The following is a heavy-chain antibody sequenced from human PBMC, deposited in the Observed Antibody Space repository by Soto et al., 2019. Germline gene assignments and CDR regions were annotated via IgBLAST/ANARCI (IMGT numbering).Heavy chain of an antibody. V-gene: IGHV1-18*04. CDR2: ISAYNGNT. Sequence: QVQLVQSGAEVKKPGASVKVSCKASGYTFTSYGISWVRQAPGQGLEWMGWISAYNGNTNYAQKLQGRVTMTTDTSTRTAYMELRSLRSDDTAVYYCARARNVLLWFGESGAFDYWGQGTLVTVSS. CDR3: ARARNVLLWFGESGAFDY. CDR1: GYTFTSYG. D-gene: IGHD3-10*01. J-gene: IGHJ4*02.